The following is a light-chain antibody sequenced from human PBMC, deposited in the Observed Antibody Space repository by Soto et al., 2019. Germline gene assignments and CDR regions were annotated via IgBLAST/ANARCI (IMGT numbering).Light chain of an antibody. CDR1: QRVSDY. CDR2: DAS. Sequence: EIVLTQSPATLSLSPGERATLSCRASQRVSDYLAWYQQKPGQAPRLLMYDASTRPPGIPARFSGSGSGTDFTLTISSLEPEDFAVYFCQQYNNWRTFGQGTKVDIK. V-gene: IGKV3-11*01. J-gene: IGKJ1*01. CDR3: QQYNNWRT.